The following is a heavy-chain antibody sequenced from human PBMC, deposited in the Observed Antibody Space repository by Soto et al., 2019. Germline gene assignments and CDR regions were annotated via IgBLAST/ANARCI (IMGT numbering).Heavy chain of an antibody. CDR3: ARGGKSYGIAAAGPVPRRRSWFDP. V-gene: IGHV4-34*01. Sequence: SETLSLTCAVYGGSFSGYYWSWIRQPPGKGLEWIGEINHSGSTNYNPSLKSRVTISVDTSKNQFSLKLSFVTAADTAVYYCARGGKSYGIAAAGPVPRRRSWFDPWGQGTLVTVSS. CDR2: INHSGST. CDR1: GGSFSGYY. J-gene: IGHJ5*02. D-gene: IGHD6-13*01.